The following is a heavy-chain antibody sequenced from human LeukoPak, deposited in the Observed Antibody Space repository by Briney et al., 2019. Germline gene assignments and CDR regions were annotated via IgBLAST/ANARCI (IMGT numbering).Heavy chain of an antibody. J-gene: IGHJ4*02. Sequence: SETLSLTCTVSGYSISSGYYWGWIRQPPGKGLEWIGSMFHSGSTYYNPSLESRVTMSVDTSKNQFSLKLSSVTAADTAVYYCARDDTGYSSGWSKDFDYWGQGTLVTVSS. CDR2: MFHSGST. CDR3: ARDDTGYSSGWSKDFDY. D-gene: IGHD6-19*01. V-gene: IGHV4-38-2*02. CDR1: GYSISSGYY.